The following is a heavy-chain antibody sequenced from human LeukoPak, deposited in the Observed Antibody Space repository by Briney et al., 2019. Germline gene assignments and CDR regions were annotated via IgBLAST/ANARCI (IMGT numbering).Heavy chain of an antibody. V-gene: IGHV3-7*01. CDR1: GFTFSSYW. CDR2: IKQDGSET. Sequence: GGSLRLSCAASGFTFSSYWMSWVRQAPGKGLEWVANIKQDGSETYYVDSVKGRFTISRDNAKNSLYLQMSSLRAEDTAVYYCARYCSGSSCYPTGRYFDYWGQGTLVSVSS. CDR3: ARYCSGSSCYPTGRYFDY. J-gene: IGHJ4*02. D-gene: IGHD2-2*01.